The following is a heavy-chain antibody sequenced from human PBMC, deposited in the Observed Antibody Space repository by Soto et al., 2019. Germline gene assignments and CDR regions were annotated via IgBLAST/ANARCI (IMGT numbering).Heavy chain of an antibody. Sequence: GGSLRLSCAASGFTFSDYYMSWIRQAPGKGLEWVSYISSSGSTIYYADNVKGRFTISRDNAKNSLYLQMNSLRDEETAVYYCASPSYDFWSGYNENYYYYMDVWGKGTTVTVSS. V-gene: IGHV3-11*01. J-gene: IGHJ6*03. CDR1: GFTFSDYY. CDR2: ISSSGSTI. D-gene: IGHD3-3*01. CDR3: ASPSYDFWSGYNENYYYYMDV.